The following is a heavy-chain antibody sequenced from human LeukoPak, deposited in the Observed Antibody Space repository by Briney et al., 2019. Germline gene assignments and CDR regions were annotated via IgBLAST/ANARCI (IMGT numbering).Heavy chain of an antibody. Sequence: PGGALRLSCAASGFTFRNYGMHWVRQAPGKGLEWVAVISIDGSEKYYADSVKGRFTISRDNSKNTLYLQMNSLRAEDTAVYYCARVDRHSTSTFDYWGQGTLVTVSS. J-gene: IGHJ4*02. CDR2: ISIDGSEK. CDR3: ARVDRHSTSTFDY. D-gene: IGHD2-15*01. CDR1: GFTFRNYG. V-gene: IGHV3-30*03.